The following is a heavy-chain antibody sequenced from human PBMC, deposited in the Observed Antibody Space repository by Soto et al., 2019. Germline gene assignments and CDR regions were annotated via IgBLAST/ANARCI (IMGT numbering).Heavy chain of an antibody. V-gene: IGHV3-33*01. D-gene: IGHD5-18*01. CDR1: GFTFSSYG. J-gene: IGHJ4*02. Sequence: QVQLVESGGGVVQPGRSLRLSCAASGFTFSSYGMHWVRQAPGKGLEWVAVIWYDGSNKYYADSVKGRFTISRDNSXNXRYLQMNSLRAEDTAVYYCARDEFPVRGYSYGYVDYWGQGTLVTVSS. CDR2: IWYDGSNK. CDR3: ARDEFPVRGYSYGYVDY.